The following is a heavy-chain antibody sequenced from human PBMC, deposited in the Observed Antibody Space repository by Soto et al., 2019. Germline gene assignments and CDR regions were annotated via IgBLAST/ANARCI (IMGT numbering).Heavy chain of an antibody. CDR1: GFTFSATA. D-gene: IGHD3-3*01. V-gene: IGHV1-58*01. J-gene: IGHJ6*02. CDR2: IVVGSGNT. CDR3: AEPFYDFWSGSPPRDV. Sequence: ASVKVSCKAAGFTFSATAVQWVRQARGQRLEWIGWIVVGSGNTNYAQKFQERVTITRDMSTSTAYMELSSLRSEDTAVYYCAEPFYDFWSGSPPRDVWGQGTTVPVSS.